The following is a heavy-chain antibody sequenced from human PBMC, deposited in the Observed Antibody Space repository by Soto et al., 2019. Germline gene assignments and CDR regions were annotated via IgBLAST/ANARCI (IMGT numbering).Heavy chain of an antibody. V-gene: IGHV3-11*06. CDR3: ARRGYCTGGSCYSWGYFDY. Sequence: GGSLRLSCAASGFTFSDYYMNWIRQAPGKGLEWVSYISSSSDYTKYADSVQGRFTISRDNAKNSLYLQMNNLRAEDTAVYYCARRGYCTGGSCYSWGYFDYWGQGTLVTVSS. J-gene: IGHJ4*02. D-gene: IGHD2-15*01. CDR2: ISSSSDYT. CDR1: GFTFSDYY.